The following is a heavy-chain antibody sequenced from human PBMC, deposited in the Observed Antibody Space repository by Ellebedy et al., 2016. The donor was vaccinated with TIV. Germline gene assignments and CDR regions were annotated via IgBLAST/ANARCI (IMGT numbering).Heavy chain of an antibody. CDR3: VRDFAPVGAWWFDS. J-gene: IGHJ5*01. D-gene: IGHD4/OR15-4a*01. Sequence: ASVKVSCXASGYTFPDYHIHWVRQAPGHGLEWMGFINPNSGGTNYAQRLQGRVFVTTDTSTSTVYMEMSSLRSDDTAVYYCVRDFAPVGAWWFDSWGQGTLVTVSS. V-gene: IGHV1-2*02. CDR1: GYTFPDYH. CDR2: INPNSGGT.